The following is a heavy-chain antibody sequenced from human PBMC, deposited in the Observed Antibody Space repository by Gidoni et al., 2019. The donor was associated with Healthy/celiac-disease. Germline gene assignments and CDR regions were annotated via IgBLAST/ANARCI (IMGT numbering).Heavy chain of an antibody. CDR3: ASTHRGYRGNIAADAPGRNWFDP. D-gene: IGHD6-13*01. CDR2: INHSGST. Sequence: QVQLQQWGAGLLQPSETLSPTCAVYGGSFSGYYWSCIRQPPGNGLEWIGEINHSGSTNYNPSLKSRVTISVDTAKNQFSLKLSYVTAADTAVYYCASTHRGYRGNIAADAPGRNWFDPWGQGTLVTVSS. J-gene: IGHJ5*02. CDR1: GGSFSGYY. V-gene: IGHV4-34*01.